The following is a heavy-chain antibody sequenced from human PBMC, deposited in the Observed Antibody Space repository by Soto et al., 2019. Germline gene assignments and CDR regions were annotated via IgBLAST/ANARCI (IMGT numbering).Heavy chain of an antibody. CDR3: AKSPRRLISLGIPYYFDY. CDR1: GFTFSSYG. CDR2: ISYDGSNK. D-gene: IGHD5-12*01. J-gene: IGHJ4*02. Sequence: QVQLVESGGGVVQPGRSLRLSCAASGFTFSSYGMHWVRQAPGKGLEWVAVISYDGSNKYYADSGKGRFTISRDNSKNPLYLQMNSLRAEDTAVYYCAKSPRRLISLGIPYYFDYWGQGTLVTVSS. V-gene: IGHV3-30*18.